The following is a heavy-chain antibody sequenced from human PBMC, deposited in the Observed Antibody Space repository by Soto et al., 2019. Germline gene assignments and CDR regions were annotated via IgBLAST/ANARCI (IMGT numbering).Heavy chain of an antibody. CDR2: INHSGST. Sequence: QVQLQQWGAGLLKPSETLSLTCAVYGGSFSGYYWSWIRQPPGKGLEWIGEINHSGSTNYNPSLKSRVTISVDTSKNQFSLKLSSVTAADTAVYYCAVRAPPLYYYYMDVWGKGTTVTVSS. CDR1: GGSFSGYY. J-gene: IGHJ6*03. V-gene: IGHV4-34*01. CDR3: AVRAPPLYYYYMDV.